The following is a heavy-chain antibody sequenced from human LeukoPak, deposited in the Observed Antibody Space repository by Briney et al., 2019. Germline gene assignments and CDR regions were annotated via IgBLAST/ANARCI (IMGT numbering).Heavy chain of an antibody. V-gene: IGHV3-48*01. J-gene: IGHJ4*02. CDR1: GFTFSSYS. CDR2: TSSSSSTI. Sequence: GGSLRLSCAASGFTFSSYSMNWVRQAPGKGLEWVSYTSSSSSTIYYADSVKGRFTISRDNAKNSLYLQMNSLRAEDTAVYYCAREELRYFDWLPAFVDYWGQGTLVTVSS. D-gene: IGHD3-9*01. CDR3: AREELRYFDWLPAFVDY.